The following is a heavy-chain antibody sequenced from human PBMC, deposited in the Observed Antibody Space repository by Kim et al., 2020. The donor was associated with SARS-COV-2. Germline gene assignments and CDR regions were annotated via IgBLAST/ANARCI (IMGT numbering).Heavy chain of an antibody. V-gene: IGHV4-34*01. Sequence: SETLSLTCAVYGGSFSGYYWSWIRQPPGKGLEWIGEINHSGSTNYNPSLKSRVTISVDTSKNQFSLKLSSVTAADTAVYYCARSFRSSKHKFDYWGQGTLVTVSS. J-gene: IGHJ4*02. CDR1: GGSFSGYY. CDR3: ARSFRSSKHKFDY. D-gene: IGHD6-6*01. CDR2: INHSGST.